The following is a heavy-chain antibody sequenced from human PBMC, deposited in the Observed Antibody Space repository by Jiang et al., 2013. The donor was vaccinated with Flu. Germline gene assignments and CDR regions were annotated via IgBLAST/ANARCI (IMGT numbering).Heavy chain of an antibody. D-gene: IGHD2-15*01. J-gene: IGHJ5*02. CDR2: IYHSGST. CDR1: GGSISSSNW. V-gene: IGHV4-4*02. Sequence: GSGLVKPSGTLSLTCAVSGGSISSSNWWSWVRQPPGKGLEWIGEIYHSGSTNYNPSLKSRVTISVDKSKNQFSLKLSSVTAADTAVYYCARDLGYCSGGSCYPCWWFDPWGPGNPGHRLL. CDR3: ARDLGYCSGGSCYPCWWFDP.